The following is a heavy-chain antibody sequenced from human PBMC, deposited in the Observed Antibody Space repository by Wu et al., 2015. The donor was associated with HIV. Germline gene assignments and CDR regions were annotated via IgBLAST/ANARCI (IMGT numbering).Heavy chain of an antibody. V-gene: IGHV1-2*02. D-gene: IGHD2-8*02. CDR2: INPETGVT. J-gene: IGHJ6*04. CDR3: AKDRDCTGVKCLSSYYLDV. Sequence: QVQLVQSGVEVQKPGASVKVSCKASGYTFTDHFIHWLRQAPGQGLEWMGWINPETGVTNLAQRFQGRVTLTRDSSTATAYLELTSLKSDDSSLYYCAKDRDCTGVKCLSSYYLDVWGRGTTVTVSS. CDR1: GYTFTDHF.